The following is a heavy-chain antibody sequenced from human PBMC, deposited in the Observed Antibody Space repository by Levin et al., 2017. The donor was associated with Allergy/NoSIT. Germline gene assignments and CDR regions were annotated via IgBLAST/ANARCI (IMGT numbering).Heavy chain of an antibody. CDR3: ARHGETLHYFDY. CDR2: IHHTESP. D-gene: IGHD2-21*01. Sequence: PSETLSLTCTVSGDSISNYYWSWIRQPPGQRLEWIGYIHHTESPTYNPSLKSPSRASISIDTSTTQLFLSLTSVIAAAASVYFCARHGETLHYFDYWGQGALVTVSA. CDR1: GDSISNYY. J-gene: IGHJ4*02. V-gene: IGHV4-59*08.